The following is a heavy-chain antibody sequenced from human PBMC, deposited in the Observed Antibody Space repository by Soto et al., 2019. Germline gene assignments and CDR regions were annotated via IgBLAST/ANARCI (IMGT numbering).Heavy chain of an antibody. CDR3: ARMSIAANAEYFQH. D-gene: IGHD6-6*01. J-gene: IGHJ1*01. CDR1: GGSISSNY. CDR2: VYNSGST. V-gene: IGHV4-59*01. Sequence: SETLSLTCTVSGGSISSNYWTWIRQPPGKGLEWIGYVYNSGSTNYNPSLKSRVTISEDTSKSQFSLKVNSMTAADTATYYCARMSIAANAEYFQHWGQGALVTVSS.